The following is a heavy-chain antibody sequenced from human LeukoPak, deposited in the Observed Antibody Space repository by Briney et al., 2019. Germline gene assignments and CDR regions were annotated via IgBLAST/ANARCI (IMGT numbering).Heavy chain of an antibody. CDR2: MNPNSGNT. CDR1: GYTFTSYD. D-gene: IGHD3-10*01. Sequence: ASVKVSCKASGYTFTSYDINWVRQATGQGLEWMGWMNPNSGNTGYAQKFQGRVTITRNTSISTAYMELSSLRSEDTAVYYCARGVDGSGKVDYWGQGTLVTVSS. J-gene: IGHJ4*02. CDR3: ARGVDGSGKVDY. V-gene: IGHV1-8*03.